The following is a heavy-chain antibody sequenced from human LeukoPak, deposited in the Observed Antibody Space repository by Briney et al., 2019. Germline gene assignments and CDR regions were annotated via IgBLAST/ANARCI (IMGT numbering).Heavy chain of an antibody. CDR2: IIPIFGTA. Sequence: SVKVCCKASGGTFSSSAISWVRQAPGQGLGWMGGIIPIFGTANYAQKFQGRVTITTDESTSTAYIELSSLRSEDTAVYYCARLPTSWDAFDIWGQGTMVTVSS. CDR1: GGTFSSSA. J-gene: IGHJ3*02. V-gene: IGHV1-69*05. CDR3: ARLPTSWDAFDI. D-gene: IGHD2-2*01.